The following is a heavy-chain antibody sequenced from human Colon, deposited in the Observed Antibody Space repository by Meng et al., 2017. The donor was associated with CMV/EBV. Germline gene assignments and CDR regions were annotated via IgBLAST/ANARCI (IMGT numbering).Heavy chain of an antibody. CDR3: TKGELQPYYYYGVDV. V-gene: IGHV3-23*01. J-gene: IGHJ6*02. D-gene: IGHD5-18*01. Sequence: GESLKISCAASGFTFSSYAMSWVRQAPGKGLEWVSAISGSGGSTYYADSVKGRFIISRDNSQNTLSLQMNSLRTEDTGVYYCTKGELQPYYYYGVDVWGQGTTVTVSS. CDR2: ISGSGGST. CDR1: GFTFSSYA.